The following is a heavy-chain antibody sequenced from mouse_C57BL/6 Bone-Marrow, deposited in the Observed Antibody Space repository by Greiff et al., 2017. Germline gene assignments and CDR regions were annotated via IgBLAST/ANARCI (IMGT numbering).Heavy chain of an antibody. CDR1: GFTFSDYG. J-gene: IGHJ3*01. D-gene: IGHD2-5*01. Sequence: GQVVESGGGLVKPGGSLKLSCAASGFTFSDYGMHWVRQAPEKGLEWVAYISSGSSTIYYADTVKGRFTISRDNAKNTLFLQMTSLRSEDTAMYYCAVAYYSNYVPWFAYWGQGTLVTVSA. V-gene: IGHV5-17*01. CDR2: ISSGSSTI. CDR3: AVAYYSNYVPWFAY.